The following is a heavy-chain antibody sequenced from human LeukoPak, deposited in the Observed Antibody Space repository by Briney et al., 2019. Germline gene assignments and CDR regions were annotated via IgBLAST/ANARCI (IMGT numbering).Heavy chain of an antibody. Sequence: SETLSLTCAVYGGSFSGYYWSWLRQPPGKGLEWIGEINHSGSTKYNPSLKSRVTISIDTSKNQFSLKLSSVTAADTAVYYCARRIVGATRAFDIWGQGTMVTVSS. CDR1: GGSFSGYY. J-gene: IGHJ3*02. CDR2: INHSGST. V-gene: IGHV4-34*01. D-gene: IGHD1-26*01. CDR3: ARRIVGATRAFDI.